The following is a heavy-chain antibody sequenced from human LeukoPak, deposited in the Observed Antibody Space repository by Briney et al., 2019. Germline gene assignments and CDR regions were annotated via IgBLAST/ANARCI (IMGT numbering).Heavy chain of an antibody. J-gene: IGHJ4*02. CDR3: ARDRSPSI. D-gene: IGHD6-19*01. CDR2: IGQDGSEK. Sequence: GGSLRLSCAASGFTFSSYWMNWVRRAPGKGLEWVANIGQDGSEKYYVDSVKGRFTISRDNAKNSLNLQMNSLRAEDTAVYYCARDRSPSIWGQGTLVTVSS. V-gene: IGHV3-7*01. CDR1: GFTFSSYW.